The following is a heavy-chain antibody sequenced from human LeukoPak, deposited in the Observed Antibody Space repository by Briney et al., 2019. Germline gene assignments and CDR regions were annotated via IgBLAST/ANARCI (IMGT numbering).Heavy chain of an antibody. CDR3: ARGDDTNAFDI. D-gene: IGHD3-22*01. Sequence: GGSLRLSCAASGFTFGSYAMHWVRQAPGKGLEWVAVISYDGSNKYYADSVKGRFTISRDNSKNTLYLQMNSLRAEDTAVYYCARGDDTNAFDIWGQGTMVTVSS. V-gene: IGHV3-30*04. CDR2: ISYDGSNK. CDR1: GFTFGSYA. J-gene: IGHJ3*02.